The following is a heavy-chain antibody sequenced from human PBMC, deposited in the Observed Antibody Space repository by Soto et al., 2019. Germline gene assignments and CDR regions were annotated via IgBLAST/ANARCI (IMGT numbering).Heavy chain of an antibody. J-gene: IGHJ4*02. CDR2: ILPVFGTT. Sequence: QGQLVQSGPEVKTVGSLVKLSCKDSGGLFSSFAISWVRQAPGQGLEWLGGILPVFGTTNYPEKFQDRVTITADESTNTAYMELSSLTSGDTAIYYCARGGSPYVWFNEFWGQGTLVTVSS. CDR3: ARGGSPYVWFNEF. V-gene: IGHV1-69*01. D-gene: IGHD3-16*01. CDR1: GGLFSSFA.